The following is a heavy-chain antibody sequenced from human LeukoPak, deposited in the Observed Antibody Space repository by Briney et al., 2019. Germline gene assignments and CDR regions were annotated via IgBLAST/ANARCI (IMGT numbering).Heavy chain of an antibody. Sequence: GGSLRLSCAASGFTFSSYAMSWVRQAPGNGLEWVSAISGSGGSTYYADSVKGRFTISRDNSKNTLYLQMNSLRAEDTAVYYCAKSPPPTYYYDSSGYYHPPTLFDYWGQGTLVTVSS. J-gene: IGHJ4*02. D-gene: IGHD3-22*01. CDR3: AKSPPPTYYYDSSGYYHPPTLFDY. CDR1: GFTFSSYA. V-gene: IGHV3-23*01. CDR2: ISGSGGST.